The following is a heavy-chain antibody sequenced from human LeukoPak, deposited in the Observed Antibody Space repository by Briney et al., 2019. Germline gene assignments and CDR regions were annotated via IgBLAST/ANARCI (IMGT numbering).Heavy chain of an antibody. CDR2: INPNSGGT. Sequence: ASVKVSCKASGYTFTGHYMHWVRQAPGQGLEWMGWINPNSGGTNYAQKFQGRVTMTRDTSISTAYMELSRLRSDDTAVYYCARWKVLPNLSFDYWGQGTLVTVSS. CDR1: GYTFTGHY. CDR3: ARWKVLPNLSFDY. J-gene: IGHJ4*02. V-gene: IGHV1-2*02. D-gene: IGHD3-9*01.